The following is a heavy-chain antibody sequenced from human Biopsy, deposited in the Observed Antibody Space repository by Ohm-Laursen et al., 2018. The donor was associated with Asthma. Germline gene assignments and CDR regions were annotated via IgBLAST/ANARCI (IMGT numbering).Heavy chain of an antibody. V-gene: IGHV4-39*02. J-gene: IGHJ2*01. CDR2: IYYSGRT. D-gene: IGHD6-6*01. CDR1: GDAMSTSGSY. Sequence: PSETLSLTCTVSGDAMSTSGSYWGWIRQSPGKGLEWIGSIYYSGRTYYNPSLESRVTISADTSKNHFSLKVTSVTAADTAVYYCARAVSSSSYWYFDLWGRGTLVTVSS. CDR3: ARAVSSSSYWYFDL.